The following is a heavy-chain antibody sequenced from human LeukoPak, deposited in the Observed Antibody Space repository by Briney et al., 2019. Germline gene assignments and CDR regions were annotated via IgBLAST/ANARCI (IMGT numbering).Heavy chain of an antibody. Sequence: AGGSLRLSCAASGFTFSSYAMSWVRQAPGKGLEWVSAISGSGGSTYYADSVKGRFTISRDNSKNTLYLQMNSLRVEDTAVYYCAKAVSSKDYFDYWGQGTLVTVSS. CDR1: GFTFSSYA. CDR3: AKAVSSKDYFDY. CDR2: ISGSGGST. D-gene: IGHD6-6*01. J-gene: IGHJ4*02. V-gene: IGHV3-23*01.